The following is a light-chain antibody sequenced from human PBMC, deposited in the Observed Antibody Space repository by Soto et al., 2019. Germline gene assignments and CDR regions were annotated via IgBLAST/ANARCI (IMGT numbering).Light chain of an antibody. Sequence: IQITQSPSSLSPSVGDTVTITCRPSQGIGRSLAWYQQKPGTVPKVLIHAASTLQSGVSSRFSGSGSGTDFTLTISSLQPEDSAAYYCQQSHSSPLTFGGGTKVDNK. J-gene: IGKJ4*01. CDR2: AAS. CDR1: QGIGRS. V-gene: IGKV1-27*01. CDR3: QQSHSSPLT.